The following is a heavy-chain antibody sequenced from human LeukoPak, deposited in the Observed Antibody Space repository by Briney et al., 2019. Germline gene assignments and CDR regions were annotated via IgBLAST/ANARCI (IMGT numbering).Heavy chain of an antibody. CDR3: ARRIAGSGSDY. V-gene: IGHV5-51*01. CDR1: GNSSASYW. CDR2: IYPDDSDT. D-gene: IGHD1-14*01. J-gene: IGHJ4*02. Sequence: GESLKTSCKGSGNSSASYWIGCVRQMPGKGLEWMGIIYPDDSDTRYSPSFQGQVTITADKSISTAYLQWSSLKASDTAMYHCARRIAGSGSDYRDPGTRVTVSS.